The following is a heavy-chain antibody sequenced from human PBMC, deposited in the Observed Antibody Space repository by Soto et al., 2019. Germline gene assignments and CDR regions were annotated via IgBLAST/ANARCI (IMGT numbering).Heavy chain of an antibody. J-gene: IGHJ5*02. CDR2: IIPMFGIA. D-gene: IGHD6-19*01. CDR1: GGTFSSYT. Sequence: ASVKVSCKASGGTFSSYTISWVRQAPGQGLEWMGRIIPMFGIANYAQKFQGRVTITADKSTSTAYMELSSLRSEDTAVYYCARPSSGWENWFDPWGQGTLVTVSS. CDR3: ARPSSGWENWFDP. V-gene: IGHV1-69*02.